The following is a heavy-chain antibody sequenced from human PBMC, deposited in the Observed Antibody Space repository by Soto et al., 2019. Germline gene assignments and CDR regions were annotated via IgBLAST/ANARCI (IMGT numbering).Heavy chain of an antibody. D-gene: IGHD3-10*01. Sequence: SGTLSLTCAVYGGSFSGYYWSWIRQPPGKGLEWIGEINHSGSTNYNPSLKSRVTISVDTSKNQFSLKLSSVTAADTAVYYCARGAITMVRGVKRQHVYGMDVWGKGTTVT. CDR2: INHSGST. V-gene: IGHV4-34*01. CDR3: ARGAITMVRGVKRQHVYGMDV. J-gene: IGHJ6*04. CDR1: GGSFSGYY.